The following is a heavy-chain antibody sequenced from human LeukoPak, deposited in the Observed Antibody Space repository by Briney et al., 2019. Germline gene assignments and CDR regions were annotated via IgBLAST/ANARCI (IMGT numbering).Heavy chain of an antibody. J-gene: IGHJ6*03. V-gene: IGHV3-21*05. Sequence: PGGSLRLSCAASGFTFSRYSMNWVRQAPGKGREWVAYISSTSTYIYSADSVKGRFTISRDTAKNSRFLQMNSLRAEDTAIYYCARDYFDSSDYPQTYYYYYMDVWGKGTTVTVSS. CDR1: GFTFSRYS. CDR2: ISSTSTYI. D-gene: IGHD3-22*01. CDR3: ARDYFDSSDYPQTYYYYYMDV.